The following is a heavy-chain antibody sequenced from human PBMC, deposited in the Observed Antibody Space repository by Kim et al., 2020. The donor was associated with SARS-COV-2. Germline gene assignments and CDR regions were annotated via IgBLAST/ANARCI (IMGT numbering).Heavy chain of an antibody. D-gene: IGHD6-19*01. J-gene: IGHJ6*02. V-gene: IGHV3-33*08. CDR2: IWYDGSNK. CDR3: ARVKESSGWSGYYYYGMDV. Sequence: GGSLRLSCAASGFTFSSYGMHWVRQAPRKGLEWVAVIWYDGSNKYYADSVKGRFTISRDNSKNTLYLQMNSLRAEATAVYYCARVKESSGWSGYYYYGMDVWGQGTTVTVSS. CDR1: GFTFSSYG.